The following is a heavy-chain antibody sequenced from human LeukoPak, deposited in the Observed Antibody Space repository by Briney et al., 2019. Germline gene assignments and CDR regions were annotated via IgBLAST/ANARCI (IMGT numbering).Heavy chain of an antibody. V-gene: IGHV6-1*01. CDR1: GVSVSSNSAA. CDR2: TYYRSKWYN. CDR3: ARAGDRGGRPDEYFQH. J-gene: IGHJ1*01. Sequence: SQTLSLTCAISGVSVSSNSAAWNWIRQSPSRGLEWLGRTYYRSKWYNDYAVSVKSRITINPDTSKNQFSLQLNSVTPEDTAVYFWARAGDRGGRPDEYFQHWGQGTLATVSS. D-gene: IGHD2-21*02.